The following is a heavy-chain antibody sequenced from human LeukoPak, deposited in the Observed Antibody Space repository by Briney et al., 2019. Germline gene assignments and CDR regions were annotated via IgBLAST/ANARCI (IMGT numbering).Heavy chain of an antibody. J-gene: IGHJ4*02. V-gene: IGHV1-69*13. CDR2: IIPIFGTA. CDR3: ARVWDGSGSYYIAWGVFDY. Sequence: ASVKVSCTASGGTFSSYAISWVRQAPGQGLEWMGGIIPIFGTANYAQKFQGRVTITADESTSTAYMELSSLRSEDTAVYYCARVWDGSGSYYIAWGVFDYWGQGTLVTVSS. D-gene: IGHD3-10*01. CDR1: GGTFSSYA.